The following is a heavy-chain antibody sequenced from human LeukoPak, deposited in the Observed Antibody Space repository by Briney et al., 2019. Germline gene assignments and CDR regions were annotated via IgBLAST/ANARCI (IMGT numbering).Heavy chain of an antibody. CDR1: GFTFSSYE. D-gene: IGHD4/OR15-4a*01. Sequence: GGSLRLSCVASGFTFSSYEMNWVRQAPGKGLEWVSYIGSGGSTIYYADSMKGRFTISRDNAKNSLYLQMNSLRAEDTAVYYCARDEVYGEQYYFDYWGQGTLVTVSS. J-gene: IGHJ4*02. CDR3: ARDEVYGEQYYFDY. CDR2: IGSGGSTI. V-gene: IGHV3-48*03.